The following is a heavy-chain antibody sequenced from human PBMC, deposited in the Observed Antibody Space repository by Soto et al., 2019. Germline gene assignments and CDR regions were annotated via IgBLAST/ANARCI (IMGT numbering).Heavy chain of an antibody. Sequence: LRLSCAASGFTFSSYGMHWVRQAPGKGLEWVAVISYDGSNKYYADSVKGRFTISRDNSKNTLYLQMNSLRAEDTAVYYCAKEGYYDSSGYYIPPLYWGQGTLVTVSS. D-gene: IGHD3-22*01. CDR1: GFTFSSYG. CDR2: ISYDGSNK. J-gene: IGHJ4*02. CDR3: AKEGYYDSSGYYIPPLY. V-gene: IGHV3-30*18.